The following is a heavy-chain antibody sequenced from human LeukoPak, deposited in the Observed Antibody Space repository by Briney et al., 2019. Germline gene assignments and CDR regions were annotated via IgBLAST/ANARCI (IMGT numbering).Heavy chain of an antibody. J-gene: IGHJ4*02. CDR2: INHSGST. V-gene: IGHV4-34*01. CDR3: QRGHTSDDPELAY. D-gene: IGHD1-1*01. Sequence: SETLSLTCAVYGGSFSGYYWSCIRQPPGKGLEWIGEINHSGSTNYNPSLKSRVTISVDTPKNQFSLQLSSVTAADTAVYHCQRGHTSDDPELAYWGQGTLVTVSS. CDR1: GGSFSGYY.